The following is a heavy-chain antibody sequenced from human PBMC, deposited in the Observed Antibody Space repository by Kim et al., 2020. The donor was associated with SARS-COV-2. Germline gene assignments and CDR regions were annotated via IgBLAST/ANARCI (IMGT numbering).Heavy chain of an antibody. CDR1: GFTFSSYW. CDR2: INSDGSST. J-gene: IGHJ6*02. D-gene: IGHD3-3*01. Sequence: GGSLRLSCAASGFTFSSYWMHWVRQAPGKGLVWVSRINSDGSSTSYADSVKGRFTISRDNAKNTLYLQMNSLRAEDTAVYYCARGINYDFWSGNYGMDVWGQGTTVTVSS. CDR3: ARGINYDFWSGNYGMDV. V-gene: IGHV3-74*01.